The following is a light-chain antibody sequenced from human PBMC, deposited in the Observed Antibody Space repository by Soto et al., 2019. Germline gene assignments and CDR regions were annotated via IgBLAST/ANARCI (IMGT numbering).Light chain of an antibody. CDR2: GTS. J-gene: IGKJ5*01. V-gene: IGKV3-20*01. Sequence: EILLTQSPGTLSLSPGERATLSCRASQSVSPSSLAWYQQRPGQSPRLLIYGTSSRATGIPDRFSGSGSGTDFTLTISRLEPEDFAVYYCQQYGNSPITFGQGTRLEIK. CDR3: QQYGNSPIT. CDR1: QSVSPSS.